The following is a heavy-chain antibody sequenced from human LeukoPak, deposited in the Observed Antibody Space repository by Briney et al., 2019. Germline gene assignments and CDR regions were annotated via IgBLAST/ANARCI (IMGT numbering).Heavy chain of an antibody. D-gene: IGHD2-21*02. V-gene: IGHV4-59*12. J-gene: IGHJ3*02. CDR1: GGSISSYY. CDR2: IYYSGST. CDR3: ARVHWHIVVVTAIPVAFDI. Sequence: PSETLSLTCTVSGGSISSYYWSWIRQPPGKGLEWIGYIYYSGSTNYNPSLKSRVTIPVDTSKNQFSLTLSSVTAADTAVYYCARVHWHIVVVTAIPVAFDIWGQGTMVTVSS.